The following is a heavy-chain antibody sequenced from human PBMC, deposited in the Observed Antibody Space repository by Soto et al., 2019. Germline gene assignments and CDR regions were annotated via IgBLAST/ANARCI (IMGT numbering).Heavy chain of an antibody. CDR1: GGSVRSDAYH. Sequence: SETLSLTCTVSGGSVRSDAYHWSWIRQSPGKGLEWIGYVHNGGRTYYNPSLMSRVIISADTSENQFSLKLSSVTAADAALYYCARGPLTSGPVKAGTWRLYFYYVIDVWGQGTTVTVSS. CDR3: ARGPLTSGPVKAGTWRLYFYYVIDV. CDR2: VHNGGRT. J-gene: IGHJ6*02. V-gene: IGHV4-61*08. D-gene: IGHD6-13*01.